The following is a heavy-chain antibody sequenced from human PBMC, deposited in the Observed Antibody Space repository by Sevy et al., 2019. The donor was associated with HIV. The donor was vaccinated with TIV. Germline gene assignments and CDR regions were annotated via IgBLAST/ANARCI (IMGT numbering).Heavy chain of an antibody. D-gene: IGHD3-10*01. V-gene: IGHV4-61*02. CDR1: GGSISSGSYY. Sequence: SETLSLTCTVSGGSISSGSYYWSWIRQPAGKGLEWIGRIYTSGSTNYNPSLKSRVTISVDTSKNQFSLKLSSVTAADTAVYYCARDKERGGDAFDIWGQGTMVTVSS. CDR2: IYTSGST. CDR3: ARDKERGGDAFDI. J-gene: IGHJ3*02.